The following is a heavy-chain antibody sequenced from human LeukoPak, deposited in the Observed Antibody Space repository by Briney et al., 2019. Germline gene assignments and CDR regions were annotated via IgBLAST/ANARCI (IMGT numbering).Heavy chain of an antibody. J-gene: IGHJ4*02. Sequence: GSLRLSCAASGFTFSDHFMDWVRQSPGKGLEWIGEVHLSGASNYNPSLKSRVNMSIDKSKNQLSLELTSVTAADTAIYYCTRESGAFSPFGFWGQGTLVTVSS. CDR2: VHLSGAS. V-gene: IGHV4-4*02. CDR1: GFTFSDHF. CDR3: TRESGAFSPFGF. D-gene: IGHD1-26*01.